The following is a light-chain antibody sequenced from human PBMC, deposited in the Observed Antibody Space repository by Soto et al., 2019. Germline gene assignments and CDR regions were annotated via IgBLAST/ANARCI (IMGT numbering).Light chain of an antibody. J-gene: IGKJ3*01. CDR3: LRRSNWPRT. CDR1: QSVSSY. CDR2: DAS. Sequence: EIVLTQSPATLSLSPGERATLSCRASQSVSSYLAWYQQKPGQAPRLLIYDASNRATGIPARFSGSGSGTDFTLTISRLEPEDFAVYYCLRRSNWPRTFGPGTKVDIK. V-gene: IGKV3-11*01.